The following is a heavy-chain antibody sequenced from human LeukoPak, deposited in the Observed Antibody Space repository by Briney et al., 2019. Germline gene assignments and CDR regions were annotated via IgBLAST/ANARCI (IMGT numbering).Heavy chain of an antibody. CDR3: AREIGGGHHYFEH. CDR2: FYSDALDGIT. D-gene: IGHD1-26*01. CDR1: GFTFDDYA. V-gene: IGHV3-20*04. Sequence: GGSLRLSCAASGFTFDDYAMHWVRQAPGKGLEWVSNFYSDALDGITNYADSVKGRFTISRDNSQNTLYLQMNSLRVEDTATYYCAREIGGGHHYFEHWGQGTVVTVSS. J-gene: IGHJ4*02.